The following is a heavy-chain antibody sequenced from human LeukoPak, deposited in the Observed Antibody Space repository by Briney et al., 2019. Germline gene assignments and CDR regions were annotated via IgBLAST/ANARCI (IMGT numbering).Heavy chain of an antibody. CDR2: IIPIFGTA. Sequence: SVKVSCKASGGTFSSYAISWVRQAPGQGLEWMGGIIPIFGTANYAHNFQGRVTFTADESTSTAYMELSSLRSEDPAVYYCARGLGAAGNSGTDYWGQGTLVTVSS. V-gene: IGHV1-69*13. J-gene: IGHJ4*02. CDR1: GGTFSSYA. D-gene: IGHD6-13*01. CDR3: ARGLGAAGNSGTDY.